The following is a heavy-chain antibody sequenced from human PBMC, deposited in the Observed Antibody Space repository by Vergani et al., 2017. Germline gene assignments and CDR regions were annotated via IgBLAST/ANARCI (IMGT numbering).Heavy chain of an antibody. V-gene: IGHV3-13*01. J-gene: IGHJ4*02. Sequence: VQLVESGGGVVQPGGSLRLSCAASGFTFSSYDMHWVRQATGKGLEWVSAIGTAGDTYYPGSVKGRFTISRENAKNSLYLQMNSLRAGDTAVYYCARAGDPYSFDYWGQGTLVTVSS. CDR1: GFTFSSYD. CDR3: ARAGDPYSFDY. CDR2: IGTAGDT.